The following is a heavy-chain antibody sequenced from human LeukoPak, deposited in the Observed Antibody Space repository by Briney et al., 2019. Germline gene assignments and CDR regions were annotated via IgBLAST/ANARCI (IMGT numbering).Heavy chain of an antibody. CDR3: ARDPEHYGSGSYLDY. V-gene: IGHV3-30-3*01. D-gene: IGHD3-10*01. CDR1: GFTFSSYA. CDR2: ISYDGTNK. J-gene: IGHJ4*02. Sequence: GGSLRLSCAASGFTFSSYAINWVRQAPGKGLEWVAVISYDGTNKNYADSVKGRFTISRDSSKNTVYLEVNSLRGEDTAVYYCARDPEHYGSGSYLDYWGQGSLVTVSS.